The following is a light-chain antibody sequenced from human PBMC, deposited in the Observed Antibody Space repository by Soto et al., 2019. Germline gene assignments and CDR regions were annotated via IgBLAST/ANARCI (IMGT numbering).Light chain of an antibody. CDR3: SSYVGTNSYV. CDR1: SSDVGGYDY. V-gene: IGLV2-8*01. CDR2: EVS. J-gene: IGLJ1*01. Sequence: QPALTQPPSASGPPGQSVTISCTGTSSDVGGYDYVSWYKQHPGKAPKLMIYEVSKRPSGVPDRFSGSKSGNTAALTVSGLQAEDEADYYCSSYVGTNSYVFGTGTKVTVL.